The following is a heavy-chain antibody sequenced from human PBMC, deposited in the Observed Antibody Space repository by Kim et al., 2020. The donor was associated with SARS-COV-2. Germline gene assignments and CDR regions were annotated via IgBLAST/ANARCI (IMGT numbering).Heavy chain of an antibody. Sequence: GRFTISRDNSKNTLYLQMNSLRAEDTAVYYCARDLLAAAAVYYYYYGMDVWGQGTTVTVSS. J-gene: IGHJ6*02. D-gene: IGHD6-13*01. CDR3: ARDLLAAAAVYYYYYGMDV. V-gene: IGHV3-30*01.